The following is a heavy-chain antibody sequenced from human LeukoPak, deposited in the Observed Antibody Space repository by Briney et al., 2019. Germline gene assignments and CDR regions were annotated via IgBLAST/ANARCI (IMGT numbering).Heavy chain of an antibody. D-gene: IGHD6-19*01. J-gene: IGHJ4*02. CDR2: IIPMFGTA. CDR3: AIIRVADFFDY. CDR1: GGTFSSYA. V-gene: IGHV1-69*05. Sequence: GASVKVSCKASGGTFSSYAISWVRQAPGQGLEWMGRIIPMFGTANYAQKFQGRVTITTDESMSTAYMELSSLRSEDTAVYYCAIIRVADFFDYWGQGTLVTVSS.